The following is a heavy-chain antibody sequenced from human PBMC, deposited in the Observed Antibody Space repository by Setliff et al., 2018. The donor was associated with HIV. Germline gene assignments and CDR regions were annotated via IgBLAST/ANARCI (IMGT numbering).Heavy chain of an antibody. J-gene: IGHJ6*03. Sequence: ASVKVSCKASGYTFTSYYMHWVRQAPGQGLEWMGIINPSGGSTSYAQKFQGRVSITADEPPSTAYMQLTSLRPDDTAVYYCARGTWPIGSHPYYYYMDVWGKGTTVTVSS. D-gene: IGHD2-15*01. CDR3: ARGTWPIGSHPYYYYMDV. V-gene: IGHV1-46*01. CDR1: GYTFTSYY. CDR2: INPSGGST.